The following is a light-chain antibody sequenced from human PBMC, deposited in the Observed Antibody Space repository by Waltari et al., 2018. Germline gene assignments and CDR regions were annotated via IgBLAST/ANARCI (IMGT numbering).Light chain of an antibody. CDR2: GRN. CDR1: SLKIYF. Sequence: SSELTQDPAVSVAVGQTVRITCQGDSLKIYFASWYQQKPGQAPLLVIYGRNDRPSGIPDRFFGASTGDKSSLTITGAQAEDEADYFCNCRDSSGNHRFGGGTKLTVL. J-gene: IGLJ2*01. V-gene: IGLV3-19*01. CDR3: NCRDSSGNHR.